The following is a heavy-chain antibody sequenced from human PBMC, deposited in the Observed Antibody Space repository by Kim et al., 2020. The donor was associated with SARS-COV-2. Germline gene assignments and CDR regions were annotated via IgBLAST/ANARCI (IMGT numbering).Heavy chain of an antibody. CDR2: ISSSSSTI. V-gene: IGHV3-48*02. J-gene: IGHJ6*02. CDR3: ARDPSAAAPFHYYYGMDV. CDR1: GFTFSSYS. D-gene: IGHD6-13*01. Sequence: GGSLRLSCAASGFTFSSYSMNWVRQAPGKGLEWVSYISSSSSTIYYADSVKGRFTISRDNAKNSLYLQMNSLRDEDTAVYYCARDPSAAAPFHYYYGMDVWGQGTTVTVSS.